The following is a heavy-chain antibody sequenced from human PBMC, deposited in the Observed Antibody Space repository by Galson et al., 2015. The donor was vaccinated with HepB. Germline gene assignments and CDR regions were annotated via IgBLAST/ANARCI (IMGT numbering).Heavy chain of an antibody. D-gene: IGHD1-26*01. J-gene: IGHJ4*02. CDR1: GGSISSSNW. V-gene: IGHV4-4*02. Sequence: SETLSLTCAVYGGSISSSNWWSWVRQPPGKGLEWIGEIYHSGSTNYNPSLKSRVTISVDKSKNQFSLKLSSVTAADTAVYYCARDTVLGWGGGVGATRAHVYWGQGTLVTVSS. CDR2: IYHSGST. CDR3: ARDTVLGWGGGVGATRAHVY.